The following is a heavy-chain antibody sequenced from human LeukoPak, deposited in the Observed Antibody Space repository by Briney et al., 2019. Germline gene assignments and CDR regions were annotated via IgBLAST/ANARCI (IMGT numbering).Heavy chain of an antibody. Sequence: ASVNVSFKVSGYMFTELSMHWVRQAPGKGVEWMGGFDPEDDEKMYAQKFQGRVTMTEDTSTDTAYMELSSLRSEDTAVYYCAAELSSGYFDYWGQGTLVTVSS. V-gene: IGHV1-24*01. CDR2: FDPEDDEK. CDR1: GYMFTELS. D-gene: IGHD3-22*01. J-gene: IGHJ4*02. CDR3: AAELSSGYFDY.